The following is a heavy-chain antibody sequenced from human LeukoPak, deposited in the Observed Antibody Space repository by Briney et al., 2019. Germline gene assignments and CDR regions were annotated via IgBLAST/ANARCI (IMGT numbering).Heavy chain of an antibody. J-gene: IGHJ5*02. CDR1: GYTFTSYW. CDR3: ARAQVFGVVIPTSFDP. D-gene: IGHD3-3*01. CDR2: IYPRDSDT. Sequence: GESLNISCKASGYTFTSYWIAWVRQMPGKGLEWMGIIYPRDSDTRYSPSFQGQVTISADKSITTAYLQWSSLKASDTGIYYCARAQVFGVVIPTSFDPWGQGTLVTVSS. V-gene: IGHV5-51*01.